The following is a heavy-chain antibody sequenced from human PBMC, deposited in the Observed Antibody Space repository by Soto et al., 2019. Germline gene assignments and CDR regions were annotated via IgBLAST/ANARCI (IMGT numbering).Heavy chain of an antibody. V-gene: IGHV5-10-1*01. D-gene: IGHD6-6*01. J-gene: IGHJ6*02. CDR2: IDPSDSYT. CDR1: GYSFTSYW. CDR3: ARRQQLVIDYYGMDV. Sequence: GASVKVSCKGSGYSFTSYWISWVRQMPGKGLEWMGRIDPSDSYTNYSPSFQGHVTISADKSISTAYLQWSSLKASDTAMYYCARRQQLVIDYYGMDVWGQGTTVTVSS.